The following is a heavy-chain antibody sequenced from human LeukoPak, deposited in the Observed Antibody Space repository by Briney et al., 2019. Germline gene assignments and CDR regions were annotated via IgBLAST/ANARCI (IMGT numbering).Heavy chain of an antibody. CDR3: ARDNYYYCYGMDV. Sequence: AASVTVSCTASGYTFINYYMHWVRQAPGQGLEWMGWINLNSSGTTYAQKFQGRVIMTRDTSISTAYVKLSRLTSDDTAVYYCARDNYYYCYGMDVWGQGTTVTVSS. CDR2: INLNSSGT. J-gene: IGHJ6*02. CDR1: GYTFINYY. V-gene: IGHV1-2*02.